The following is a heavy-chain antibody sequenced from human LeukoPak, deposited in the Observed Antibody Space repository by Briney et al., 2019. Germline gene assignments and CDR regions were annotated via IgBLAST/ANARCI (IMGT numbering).Heavy chain of an antibody. CDR3: ARGLDWGY. CDR1: GSTFSSYG. D-gene: IGHD3/OR15-3a*01. CDR2: ISSSSSYI. V-gene: IGHV3-21*01. J-gene: IGHJ4*02. Sequence: GGSLRLSCAASGSTFSSYGMHWVRQAPGKGLEWVSSISSSSSYIYYADSVKGRFTISRDNAKNSLYLQMNSLRAEDTAVYYCARGLDWGYWGQGTLVTVSS.